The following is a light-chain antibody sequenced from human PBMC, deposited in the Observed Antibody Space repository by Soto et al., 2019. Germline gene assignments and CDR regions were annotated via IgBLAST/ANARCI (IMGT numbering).Light chain of an antibody. CDR1: QGISNY. Sequence: DIHMTQSPSAMSASLGDRVTITLRASQGISNYLAWFQQKPGKVPKRLIYDASSLQSGVPSRFSGSGSGTDFTLTISSLQPEDFATYYCLQHNSYPITFGQGTRLEIK. CDR2: DAS. V-gene: IGKV1-17*03. J-gene: IGKJ5*01. CDR3: LQHNSYPIT.